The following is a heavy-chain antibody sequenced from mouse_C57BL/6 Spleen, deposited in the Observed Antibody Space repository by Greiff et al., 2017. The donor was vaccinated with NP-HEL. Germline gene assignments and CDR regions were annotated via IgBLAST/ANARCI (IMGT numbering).Heavy chain of an antibody. D-gene: IGHD1-1*01. CDR3: AKSGSSDWYFDV. V-gene: IGHV2-5*01. CDR2: IWRGGST. Sequence: VQGVESGPGLVQPSQSLSITCTVSGFSLTSYGVHWVRQSPGKGLEWLGVIWRGGSTDYNAAFMSRLSITKDNSKSQVFFKMNSLQADDTAIYYCAKSGSSDWYFDVWGTGTTVTVSS. CDR1: GFSLTSYG. J-gene: IGHJ1*03.